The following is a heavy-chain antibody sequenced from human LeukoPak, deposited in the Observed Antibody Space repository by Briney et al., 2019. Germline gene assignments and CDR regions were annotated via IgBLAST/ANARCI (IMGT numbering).Heavy chain of an antibody. CDR3: ARPAASMVREPLDY. Sequence: GESLRISCKGSGYSFPSYWITWVRQMPGKGLEWMGRIDPSDSYTNYSPSFQGHVTISADKSISTAYLQWSSLKASDTAMYYCARPAASMVREPLDYWGQGTLVTVSS. D-gene: IGHD3-10*01. CDR1: GYSFPSYW. J-gene: IGHJ4*02. CDR2: IDPSDSYT. V-gene: IGHV5-10-1*01.